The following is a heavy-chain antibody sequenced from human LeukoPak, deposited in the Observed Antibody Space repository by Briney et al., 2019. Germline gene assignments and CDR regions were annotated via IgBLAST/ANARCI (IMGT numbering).Heavy chain of an antibody. CDR3: ARVEDDYGDYYYGMDV. V-gene: IGHV3-48*03. D-gene: IGHD4-17*01. CDR2: ISYRDSTV. Sequence: PGGSLRLSCAASGFTFSSYEMNWVRQAPGKGLEWVSYISYRDSTVHYADSVKGRFTISRDNAQNSLYLQMSSLRAEDTAVYYCARVEDDYGDYYYGMDVWGQGTTVTVSS. CDR1: GFTFSSYE. J-gene: IGHJ6*02.